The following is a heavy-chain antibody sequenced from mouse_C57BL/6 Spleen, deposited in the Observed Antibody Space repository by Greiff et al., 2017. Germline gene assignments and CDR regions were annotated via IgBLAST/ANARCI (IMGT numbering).Heavy chain of an antibody. J-gene: IGHJ3*01. CDR3: AREEDYYGNSFAY. Sequence: QVQLQQSGAELVRPGASVKLSCKASGYTFTVYYINWVKQRPGQGLEWIARIYPGSGNTYYNEKFKGKATLTAEKSSSTAYMQLSSLTSEDSAVYFCAREEDYYGNSFAYWGQGTLVTVSA. D-gene: IGHD1-1*01. CDR2: IYPGSGNT. V-gene: IGHV1-76*01. CDR1: GYTFTVYY.